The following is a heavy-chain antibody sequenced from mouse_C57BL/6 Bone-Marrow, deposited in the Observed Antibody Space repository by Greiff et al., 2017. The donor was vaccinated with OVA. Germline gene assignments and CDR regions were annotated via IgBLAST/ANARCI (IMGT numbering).Heavy chain of an antibody. D-gene: IGHD2-2*01. CDR3: ARGVSTMVTTGKFFWYAMDY. CDR1: GYTFTSYW. J-gene: IGHJ4*01. Sequence: VQLQQPGAELVKPGASVKLSCKASGYTFTSYWMHWVKQRPGRGLEWIGRIDPNSGGTKYSEKFKSKATLTVDKPSSTAYMQLSSLTSEDSAVYYCARGVSTMVTTGKFFWYAMDYWGQGTSVTVSS. CDR2: IDPNSGGT. V-gene: IGHV1-72*01.